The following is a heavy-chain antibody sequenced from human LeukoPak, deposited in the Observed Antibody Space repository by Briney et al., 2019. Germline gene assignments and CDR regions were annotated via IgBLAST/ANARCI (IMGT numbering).Heavy chain of an antibody. CDR3: ARGRGSSWYYFGS. CDR1: GGSISSYY. D-gene: IGHD6-13*01. V-gene: IGHV4-4*07. CDR2: IYASGNT. Sequence: SETLSLTCTVSGGSISSYYWSWVRQPAGKGLEWVGRIYASGNTNYNPSLKGRVTMTVDTSKNQFSLNLSSVTAADTAVYYCARGRGSSWYYFGSWGQGTLVTVSS. J-gene: IGHJ4*02.